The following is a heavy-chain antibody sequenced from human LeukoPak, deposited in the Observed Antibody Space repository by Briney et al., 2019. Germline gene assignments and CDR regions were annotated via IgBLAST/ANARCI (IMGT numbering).Heavy chain of an antibody. CDR2: IKQDGSEK. D-gene: IGHD6-6*01. J-gene: IGHJ3*02. CDR1: DFTLSTYW. Sequence: HSGGSLRLSCAASDFTLSTYWMSWVRQAPGKGLEWVANIKQDGSEKNYVDSVKGRFTISRDNAKNSLYLQLNSLRAEDTALYYCARGTSSTAARSFAFDIWGQGTLVTVSS. V-gene: IGHV3-7*01. CDR3: ARGTSSTAARSFAFDI.